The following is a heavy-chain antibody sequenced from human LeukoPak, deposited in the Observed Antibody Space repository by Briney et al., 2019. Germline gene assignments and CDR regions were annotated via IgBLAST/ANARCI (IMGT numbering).Heavy chain of an antibody. CDR2: LNPNNGDV. CDR1: GYTFVGPF. V-gene: IGHV1-2*02. Sequence: ASVKVSCKASGYTFVGPFMHWMRHAPGQGPEWMGCLNPNNGDVTLSRKFLGRVTLTMDTSISTAYMELRRLRPDDTAIYYCAKDEGFNWNRFDPWGQGTLVTVSS. J-gene: IGHJ5*02. CDR3: AKDEGFNWNRFDP. D-gene: IGHD1-20*01.